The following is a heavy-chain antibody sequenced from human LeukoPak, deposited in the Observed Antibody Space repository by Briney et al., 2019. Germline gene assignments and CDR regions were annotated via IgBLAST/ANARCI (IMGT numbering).Heavy chain of an antibody. Sequence: GGSLRLSCAASGFTFSGSAMHWVRQASGKGLEWVGRIRSKANSYATAYAASVKRRSTISRDDSKNTAYLQMNSLKTEGTAVYYCTRPNYYDSSGYYYIDYWGQGTLVTVSS. D-gene: IGHD3-22*01. V-gene: IGHV3-73*01. CDR3: TRPNYYDSSGYYYIDY. J-gene: IGHJ4*02. CDR2: IRSKANSYAT. CDR1: GFTFSGSA.